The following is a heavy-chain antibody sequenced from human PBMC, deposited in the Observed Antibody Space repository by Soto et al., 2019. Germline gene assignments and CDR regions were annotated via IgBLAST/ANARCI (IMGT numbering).Heavy chain of an antibody. CDR2: IIPIFGTA. CDR3: ARGKGTMIVVATHWYFDL. Sequence: QVQLVQSGAEVKKPGSSVKVSCKASGGTFSSYAISWVRQAPGQGLEWMGGIIPIFGTANYAQKFQGRVTITADESTSTAYMELSSLRSEDTAVYYCARGKGTMIVVATHWYFDLWGRGTLVTVSS. V-gene: IGHV1-69*12. CDR1: GGTFSSYA. J-gene: IGHJ2*01. D-gene: IGHD3-22*01.